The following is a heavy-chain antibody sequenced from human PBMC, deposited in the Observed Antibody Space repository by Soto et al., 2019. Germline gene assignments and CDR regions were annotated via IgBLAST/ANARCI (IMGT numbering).Heavy chain of an antibody. CDR3: AKGGPYYSYDVDA. D-gene: IGHD3-16*01. CDR1: GFGFDEYA. J-gene: IGHJ6*03. Sequence: GGSLRLTCAASGFGFDEYAIHWVRQAPGKCLQWVAGFYWNSGRIGYADSVKDRFTISRDYAKNSLYLQMDSLRPEDTALYYCAKGGPYYSYDVDAWGKETTVTVSS. V-gene: IGHV3-9*01. CDR2: FYWNSGRI.